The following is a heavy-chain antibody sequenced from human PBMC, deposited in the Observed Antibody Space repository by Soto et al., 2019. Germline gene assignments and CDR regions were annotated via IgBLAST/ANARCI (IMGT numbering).Heavy chain of an antibody. CDR1: GGPISSAGYY. Sequence: QVQLQEWGPGLVGPSQTLSLTCTVSGGPISSAGYYWNWIRQHPQKGLEWSGYIFYSGSTYYNPSLKSRVTISVYLAKNQLSLRLSSVTAAGTAVYYCAGDPGGTKWFDPWGQGTLVTVSS. D-gene: IGHD3-16*01. V-gene: IGHV4-31*03. CDR3: AGDPGGTKWFDP. J-gene: IGHJ5*02. CDR2: IFYSGST.